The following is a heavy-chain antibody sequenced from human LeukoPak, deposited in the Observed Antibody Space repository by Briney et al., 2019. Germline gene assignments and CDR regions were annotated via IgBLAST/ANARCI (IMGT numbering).Heavy chain of an antibody. V-gene: IGHV1-69*05. CDR1: GGTFSSYA. J-gene: IGHJ4*02. D-gene: IGHD3-10*01. Sequence: SVKVSCKASGGTFSSYAISWVRQAPGQGLEWMGRIIPIFGTANYAQKFQGRVTITTDESTSTAYMELSSLRSKDTAVYYCARDMYGSGSFDYWGQGTLVTVSS. CDR2: IIPIFGTA. CDR3: ARDMYGSGSFDY.